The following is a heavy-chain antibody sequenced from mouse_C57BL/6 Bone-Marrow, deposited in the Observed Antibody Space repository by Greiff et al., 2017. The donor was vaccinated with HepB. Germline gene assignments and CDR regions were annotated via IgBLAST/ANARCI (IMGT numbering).Heavy chain of an antibody. J-gene: IGHJ4*01. CDR1: GFTFSSYA. V-gene: IGHV5-4*01. D-gene: IGHD2-4*01. Sequence: EVQLVESGGGLVKPGGSLKLSCAASGFTFSSYAMSWVRQTPEKRLEWVATISDGGSYTYYPDNVKGRFTISRDNAKNNLYLQMSHLKSEDTAMYYCASKRLRRANYYAMDCWGQGTSVTVSS. CDR3: ASKRLRRANYYAMDC. CDR2: ISDGGSYT.